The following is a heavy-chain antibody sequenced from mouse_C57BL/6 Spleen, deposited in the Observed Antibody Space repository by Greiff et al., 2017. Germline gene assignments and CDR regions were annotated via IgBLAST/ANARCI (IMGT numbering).Heavy chain of an antibody. J-gene: IGHJ1*03. Sequence: EVQRVESGAELVRPGASVKLSCTASGFNIKDDYMHWVKQRPEQGLEWIGWIDPENGDTEYASKFQGKATITADTSSNTAYLQLSSLTSEDTAVYYCTTFPYYGSSHWYFDVWGTGTTVTVSS. D-gene: IGHD1-1*01. CDR1: GFNIKDDY. V-gene: IGHV14-4*01. CDR3: TTFPYYGSSHWYFDV. CDR2: IDPENGDT.